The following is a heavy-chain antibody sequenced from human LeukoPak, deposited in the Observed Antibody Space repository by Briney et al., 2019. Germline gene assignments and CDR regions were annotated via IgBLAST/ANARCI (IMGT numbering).Heavy chain of an antibody. CDR3: TTVSWEYYYDSSGYYLKPHTEYFQH. V-gene: IGHV3-15*01. J-gene: IGHJ1*01. Sequence: GGSLRLSCAASGFTFSNAWMSWVRQAPGKGLEWVGRIKSKTDGGTTDYAAPVKGRFTISRDDSKNTLYLQMNSLKTEDTAVYYCTTVSWEYYYDSSGYYLKPHTEYFQHWGQGTLVTVSS. D-gene: IGHD3-22*01. CDR1: GFTFSNAW. CDR2: IKSKTDGGTT.